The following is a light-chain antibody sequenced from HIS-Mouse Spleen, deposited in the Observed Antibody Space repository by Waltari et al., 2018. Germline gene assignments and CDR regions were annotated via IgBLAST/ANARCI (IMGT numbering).Light chain of an antibody. J-gene: IGLJ2*01. V-gene: IGLV2-23*03. CDR3: CSYAGSSTFV. CDR1: SSDVGSYNL. Sequence: QSALTQPASVSGSPGQSITISCTGTSSDVGSYNLVSWYQQHPGKAPKLMIYEGSKRPPGVSKRFPGSKSGNTASLTISGLQAEDEADYYCCSYAGSSTFVFGGGTKLTVL. CDR2: EGS.